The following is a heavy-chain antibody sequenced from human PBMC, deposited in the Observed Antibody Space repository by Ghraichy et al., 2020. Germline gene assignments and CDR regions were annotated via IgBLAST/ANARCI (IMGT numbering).Heavy chain of an antibody. CDR3: AKDRGSNSGYY. V-gene: IGHV1-2*02. CDR2: INPNSGNT. Sequence: ASVKVSCKASGYTFTGYFIHWVRQAPGQGLEWMGWINPNSGNTLFVQKFQGRVTMTRDRSTSTAYLELSRLESDDTAVYYCAKDRGSNSGYYWSQGTLVTVSS. CDR1: GYTFTGYF. D-gene: IGHD3-10*01. J-gene: IGHJ4*02.